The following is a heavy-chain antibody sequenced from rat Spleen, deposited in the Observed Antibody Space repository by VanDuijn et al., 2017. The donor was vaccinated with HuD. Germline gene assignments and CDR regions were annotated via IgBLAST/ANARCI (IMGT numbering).Heavy chain of an antibody. Sequence: EVQLVESGGGLVQPGRSLKLSCAASGFTFDDYGMAWVRQAPTKGLEWVATISYDGSSTYYRDSVKGRFTISRDNAKSTLYLQMDSLRSEDTATYYCASGGVGDWFAYWGQGTLVTVSS. CDR1: GFTFDDYG. CDR3: ASGGVGDWFAY. V-gene: IGHV5-29*01. CDR2: ISYDGSST. D-gene: IGHD1-1*01. J-gene: IGHJ3*01.